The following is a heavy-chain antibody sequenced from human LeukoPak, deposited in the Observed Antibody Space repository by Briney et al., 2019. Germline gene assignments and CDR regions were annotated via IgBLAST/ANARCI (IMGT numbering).Heavy chain of an antibody. Sequence: PSETLSLTCALSGYSISSGYYWGWIRQPPGKGLEWIGSIYHSGSTYYNPSLKSRVTISVDTSKNQFSLKLSSVTATDTAVYYCARQLWLRSWFDPWGQGTLVTVSS. J-gene: IGHJ5*02. V-gene: IGHV4-38-2*01. CDR1: GYSISSGYY. D-gene: IGHD5-18*01. CDR3: ARQLWLRSWFDP. CDR2: IYHSGST.